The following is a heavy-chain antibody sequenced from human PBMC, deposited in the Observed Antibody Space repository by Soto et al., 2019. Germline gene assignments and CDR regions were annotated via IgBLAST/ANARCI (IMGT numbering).Heavy chain of an antibody. J-gene: IGHJ6*02. CDR1: GFTFSSYA. D-gene: IGHD3-22*01. CDR2: ISGSGGST. CDR3: AKWIEGSGYYWSPNNPQTYGYYYYGMDV. Sequence: GGSLRLSCAASGFTFSSYAMSWVRQAPGKGLEWVSAISGSGGSTYYADSVKGRFTISRDNSKNTLYLQMNSLRAEDTAVYYCAKWIEGSGYYWSPNNPQTYGYYYYGMDVWGQGTTVTVSS. V-gene: IGHV3-23*01.